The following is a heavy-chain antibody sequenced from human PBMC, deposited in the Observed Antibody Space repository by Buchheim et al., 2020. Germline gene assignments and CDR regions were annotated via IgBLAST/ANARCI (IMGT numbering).Heavy chain of an antibody. CDR3: ARVRGVGNYKIWFDP. CDR2: IKQDGSEK. J-gene: IGHJ5*01. Sequence: EVQLVESGGGLVQPGGSLRLSCAASGFTFSSYWMSWVRQAPGKGLEWVANIKQDGSEKYYVDSVKGRFTISRDNAKNSLYLQMSSLRAEDTAVYYCARVRGVGNYKIWFDPWGQGTL. V-gene: IGHV3-7*04. CDR1: GFTFSSYW. D-gene: IGHD4-11*01.